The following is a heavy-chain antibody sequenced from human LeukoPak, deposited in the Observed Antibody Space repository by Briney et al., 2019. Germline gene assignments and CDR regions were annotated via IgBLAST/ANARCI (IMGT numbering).Heavy chain of an antibody. D-gene: IGHD6-19*01. CDR2: ISSSSSYI. J-gene: IGHJ4*02. Sequence: GGSLRLSCAASGFTFSSYSMNWVRQAPGKGLEWVSSISSSSSYIYYADSVKGRFTISRDNAKNSLYLQMNSLRDEDTAVYYCARVLGVQESEYYFDYWGQGTLVTVSS. CDR1: GFTFSSYS. V-gene: IGHV3-21*01. CDR3: ARVLGVQESEYYFDY.